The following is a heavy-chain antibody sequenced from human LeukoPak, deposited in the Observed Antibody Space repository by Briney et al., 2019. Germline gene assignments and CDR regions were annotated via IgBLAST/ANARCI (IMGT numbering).Heavy chain of an antibody. CDR3: ARVGGSYWFDY. CDR1: GGIFSTSA. V-gene: IGHV1-69*04. D-gene: IGHD1-26*01. Sequence: GASVKVSCKASGGIFSTSALIWVRQAPGQGLEWMGRIIPILGIANYAQKFQGRVTITADKSTSTAYMELSSLRSEDTAVYYCARVGGSYWFDYWGQGTLVTVSS. CDR2: IIPILGIA. J-gene: IGHJ4*02.